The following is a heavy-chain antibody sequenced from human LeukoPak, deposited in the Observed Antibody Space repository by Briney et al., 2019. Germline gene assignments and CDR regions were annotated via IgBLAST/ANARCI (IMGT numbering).Heavy chain of an antibody. CDR1: GFTFSSHW. V-gene: IGHV3-7*01. CDR2: IKQDGSEK. CDR3: ARDFGYSYGYRGDFDY. Sequence: GGSLRLSCAASGFTFSSHWMTWIRQAPGKGLEWVANIKQDGSEKYYVDSVKGRFTISRDNAKNSLYLQMNSLRAEDTAVYYCARDFGYSYGYRGDFDYWGQGTLVTVSS. D-gene: IGHD5-18*01. J-gene: IGHJ4*02.